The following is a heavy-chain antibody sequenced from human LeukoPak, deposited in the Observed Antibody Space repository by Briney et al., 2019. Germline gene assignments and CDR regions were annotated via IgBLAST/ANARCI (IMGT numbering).Heavy chain of an antibody. J-gene: IGHJ3*02. CDR2: ISYDGSNK. CDR3: AKDLPAFSSHSSDAFDI. Sequence: GGSLRLSCAASGFTFSSYGMHWVRQAPGKGLEWVAVISYDGSNKYYADSVKGRFTISRDNSKNTLYLQMNSLRAEDTAVYYCAKDLPAFSSHSSDAFDIWGQGTMVTVSS. CDR1: GFTFSSYG. D-gene: IGHD6-13*01. V-gene: IGHV3-30*18.